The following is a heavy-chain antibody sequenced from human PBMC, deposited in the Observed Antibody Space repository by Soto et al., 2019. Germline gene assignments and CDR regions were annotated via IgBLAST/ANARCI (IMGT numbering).Heavy chain of an antibody. CDR1: GDSISAYS. Sequence: SETLSLTCTVSGDSISAYSWSWVRQPPGKGLEWIGNIHYNGNTKYNPSLKSRVSMSVDTSKNQFSLRLISVTAADTAVYYCARGSWSGSYPHFDYWGQGTLVTVSS. J-gene: IGHJ4*02. CDR3: ARGSWSGSYPHFDY. CDR2: IHYNGNT. D-gene: IGHD1-26*01. V-gene: IGHV4-59*01.